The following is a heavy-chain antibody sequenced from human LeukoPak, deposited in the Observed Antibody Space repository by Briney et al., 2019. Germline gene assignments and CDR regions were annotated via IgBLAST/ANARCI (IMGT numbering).Heavy chain of an antibody. CDR3: ATTDMFNRNDRWGY. J-gene: IGHJ4*02. V-gene: IGHV4-34*01. D-gene: IGHD1-1*01. Sequence: SETLSLTCTVYGGSFNGYYWSWIRQPPGKGLEWIGDISQSRTTNYNPPLKSRVTISLDMSKNQFSLNLISVTAADTAVYYCATTDMFNRNDRWGYWGQGSLVTVSS. CDR1: GGSFNGYY. CDR2: ISQSRTT.